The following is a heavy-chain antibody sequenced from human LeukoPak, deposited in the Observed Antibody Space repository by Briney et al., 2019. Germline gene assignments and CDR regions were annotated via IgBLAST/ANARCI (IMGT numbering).Heavy chain of an antibody. V-gene: IGHV3-21*01. CDR2: ITSESDYI. J-gene: IGHJ4*02. CDR3: ARDWGYYDSSGYYDY. Sequence: GGSLRLSCAASGFTFTTYSMNWVRQAPGRGLEWVSSITSESDYIYYADSVKGRFTISRDNPQNSLYLQMNSLRAEDTAVYYCARDWGYYDSSGYYDYWGQGTLVTVSS. D-gene: IGHD3-22*01. CDR1: GFTFTTYS.